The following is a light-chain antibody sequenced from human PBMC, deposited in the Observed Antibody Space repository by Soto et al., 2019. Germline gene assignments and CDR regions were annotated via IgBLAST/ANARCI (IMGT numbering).Light chain of an antibody. CDR3: QQFDSSVT. J-gene: IGKJ1*01. Sequence: EIVLTQSLGSLSLSPGERATLSCRASQSVSSTFFAWYQQRPGQAPRLLMYGASSRATGIPERFSGSGSGTDFTLTISRLEPEDFAVYCWQQFDSSVTFGQGTKVEIK. CDR2: GAS. CDR1: QSVSSTF. V-gene: IGKV3-20*01.